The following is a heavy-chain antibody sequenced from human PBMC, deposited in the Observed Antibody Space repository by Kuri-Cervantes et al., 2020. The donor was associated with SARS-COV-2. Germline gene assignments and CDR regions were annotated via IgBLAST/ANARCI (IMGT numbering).Heavy chain of an antibody. CDR2: ISAYNGNT. D-gene: IGHD5-12*01. J-gene: IGHJ6*03. CDR1: GYTFTSYV. CDR3: ARGGGHSGYGNYYMDV. Sequence: ASVTVSCKASGYTFTSYVISWVRQAPGQGLEGMGWISAYNGNTNYAQKLQGRVTMTTDTSTSTAYMELSSLRSEDTAVYYCARGGGHSGYGNYYMDVWGKGTTVTVSS. V-gene: IGHV1-18*04.